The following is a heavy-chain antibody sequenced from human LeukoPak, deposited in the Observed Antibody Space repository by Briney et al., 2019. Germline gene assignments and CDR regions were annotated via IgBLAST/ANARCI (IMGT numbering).Heavy chain of an antibody. CDR3: AKWHKQLLAFDS. CDR1: GGSITSYY. D-gene: IGHD1-1*01. CDR2: IHHTGKN. Sequence: SETLSLTCAVSGGSITSYYWNWIRQPPGKGLEWIGYIHHTGKNRYNPSLQSRVTMSVDTSKSEFSLKLSSVTAADTAAYYCAKWHKQLLAFDSWGQGTLVIVSS. J-gene: IGHJ4*02. V-gene: IGHV4-59*01.